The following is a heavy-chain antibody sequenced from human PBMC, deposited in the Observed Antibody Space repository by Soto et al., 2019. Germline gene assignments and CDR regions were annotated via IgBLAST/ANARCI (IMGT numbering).Heavy chain of an antibody. CDR2: IWYDGSNK. J-gene: IGHJ1*01. V-gene: IGHV3-33*01. D-gene: IGHD4-17*01. CDR3: ARDLGYGDYAESAEYFQH. CDR1: GFTFSSYG. Sequence: GGSLRLSCAASGFTFSSYGMHWVRQAPGKGLEWVAVIWYDGSNKYYADSVKGRFTISRDNSKNTLYLQMNSLRAEDTAVYYCARDLGYGDYAESAEYFQHWGQGTLVTVSS.